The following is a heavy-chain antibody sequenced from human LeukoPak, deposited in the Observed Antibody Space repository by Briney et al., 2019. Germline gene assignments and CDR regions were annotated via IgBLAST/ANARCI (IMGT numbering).Heavy chain of an antibody. D-gene: IGHD6-6*01. CDR1: GGSISTYY. CDR3: ARGGAARLHFQN. CDR2: IYHSGST. J-gene: IGHJ1*01. Sequence: SETLSLTCTVSGGSISTYYWNWIRQPPGKGLEWIGYIYHSGSTNYNPSLQSRVTISVDTSKNQFSLNLISVTAADTAVYYCARGGAARLHFQNWGQGTLVTVSS. V-gene: IGHV4-59*01.